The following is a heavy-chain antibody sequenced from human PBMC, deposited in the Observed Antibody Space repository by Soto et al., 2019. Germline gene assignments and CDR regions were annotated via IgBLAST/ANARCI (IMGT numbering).Heavy chain of an antibody. Sequence: GASVKVSCKASGYNFTSYYMHWVRQAPGQGLEWMGIIDPSGGSTSYAQKFQGRVSMTRDTSTSTVHMDLNSLRSEDTAVYYCARYLTGGPTYYDFWSGYSPVDYWGLGTLVTVSS. CDR3: ARYLTGGPTYYDFWSGYSPVDY. J-gene: IGHJ4*02. V-gene: IGHV1-46*03. D-gene: IGHD3-3*01. CDR2: IDPSGGST. CDR1: GYNFTSYY.